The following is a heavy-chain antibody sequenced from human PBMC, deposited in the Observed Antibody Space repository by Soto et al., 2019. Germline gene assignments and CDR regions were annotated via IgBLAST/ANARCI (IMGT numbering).Heavy chain of an antibody. CDR1: GDTFNKNA. Sequence: QVQLEQSGAEVKTLGSSVKVSCKASGDTFNKNAISWVRQAPGQGLEWMGGIIPIFGTANYAPQFQDRVTITADEATSTAYMELTSLKSDDTAVYFCARGARFLEWLSFDHWGQGTLVTVSS. J-gene: IGHJ4*02. CDR3: ARGARFLEWLSFDH. V-gene: IGHV1-69*12. D-gene: IGHD3-3*01. CDR2: IIPIFGTA.